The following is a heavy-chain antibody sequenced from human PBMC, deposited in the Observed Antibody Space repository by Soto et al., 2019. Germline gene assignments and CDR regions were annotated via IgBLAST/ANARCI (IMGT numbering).Heavy chain of an antibody. CDR1: GGSFSGYY. CDR3: ALSGSYYNVYFDY. CDR2: INHSGST. Sequence: SETLSLTCAVYGGSFSGYYWSWIRQPPGKGLEWTGEINHSGSTNYNPSLKSRVTISVDTSKNQFSLKLSSVTAADTAVYYCALSGSYYNVYFDYWGQGTLVIVSS. D-gene: IGHD3-10*01. V-gene: IGHV4-34*01. J-gene: IGHJ4*02.